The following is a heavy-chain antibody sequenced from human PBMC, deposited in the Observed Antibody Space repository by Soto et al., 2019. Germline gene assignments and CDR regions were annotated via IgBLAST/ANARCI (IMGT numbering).Heavy chain of an antibody. CDR3: AAMVAEMGGQFARLDL. CDR2: VKNKANSYTT. CDR1: GFTFSDHY. V-gene: IGHV3-72*01. Sequence: EVHLVESGGGLVQPGGSLRLSCAASGFTFSDHYMDWVRQAPGKGLEWVGRVKNKANSYTTEYAASVKGRFTISRDDSKNSLYLQMNSLETEDTAVYYCAAMVAEMGGQFARLDLWGQGTLVTVSS. J-gene: IGHJ5*02. D-gene: IGHD2-15*01.